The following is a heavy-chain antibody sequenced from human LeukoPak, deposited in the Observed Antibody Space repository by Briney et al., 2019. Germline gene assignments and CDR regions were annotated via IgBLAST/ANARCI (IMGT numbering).Heavy chain of an antibody. V-gene: IGHV4-31*03. Sequence: PSQTLSLTCTVSGGSIRSGDYSWNWIRQHPGKGLEWIGYIYYSGSTYYDPSLTSRVTMSVDTSKNQFSLKLSSVTAADTAIYYCARDHTETSSLNFRNYYYYGMDIWGQGTTVIVSS. CDR1: GGSIRSGDYS. CDR3: ARDHTETSSLNFRNYYYYGMDI. D-gene: IGHD4-4*01. CDR2: IYYSGST. J-gene: IGHJ6*02.